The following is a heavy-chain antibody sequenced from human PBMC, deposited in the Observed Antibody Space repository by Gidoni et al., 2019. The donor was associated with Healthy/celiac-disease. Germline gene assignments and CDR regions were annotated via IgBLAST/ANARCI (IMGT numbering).Heavy chain of an antibody. CDR2: MNPNSGNT. J-gene: IGHJ5*02. CDR3: ARAPTARYYGSGSQKLNWFDP. Sequence: QVQLVQSGAEVKKPGASVKVSCKASGYTFTSYDINWVRQATGQGLEWMGWMNPNSGNTGYAQKFQGRVTMTRNTSISTAYMELSSLRSEDTAVYYCARAPTARYYGSGSQKLNWFDPWGQGTLVTVSS. CDR1: GYTFTSYD. D-gene: IGHD3-10*01. V-gene: IGHV1-8*01.